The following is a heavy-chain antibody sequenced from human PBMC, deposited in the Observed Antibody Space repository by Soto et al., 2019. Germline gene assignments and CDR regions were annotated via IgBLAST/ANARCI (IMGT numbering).Heavy chain of an antibody. CDR3: ASWHLREHAYDV. D-gene: IGHD4-17*01. CDR1: GLTVSGKYY. CDR2: LYDLDGT. V-gene: IGHV3-53*01. J-gene: IGHJ3*01. Sequence: DVQLVESGGGLIQPGGSLRLSCAAFGLTVSGKYYMAWVRQAPGKGLEWLSGLYDLDGTYYADSVKGRFITSGDSSKNTVYIQINDLRPDVTAVCYCASWHLREHAYDVWGQGTTVTVSS.